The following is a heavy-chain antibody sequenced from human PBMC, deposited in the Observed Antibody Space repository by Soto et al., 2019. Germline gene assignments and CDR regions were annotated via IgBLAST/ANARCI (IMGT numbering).Heavy chain of an antibody. CDR2: IYYSGST. Sequence: SETLSLTCAVYGGSISSDYWSWIRQPPGKGLEWIGYIYYSGSTNYNPSLKSRVTISVDTSKNQFSLKLSSVTAADTAVYYCARSSGWYLDYYYGMDVWGQGTTVTVS. CDR1: GGSISSDY. D-gene: IGHD6-19*01. V-gene: IGHV4-59*01. J-gene: IGHJ6*02. CDR3: ARSSGWYLDYYYGMDV.